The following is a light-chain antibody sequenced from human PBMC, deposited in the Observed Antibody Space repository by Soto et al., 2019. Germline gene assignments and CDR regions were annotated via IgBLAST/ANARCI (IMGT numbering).Light chain of an antibody. CDR1: QSVSNN. Sequence: EIVMTQSPDTLSVSPGERATLSCRASQSVSNNLAWYQQMPGQAPRLLIYGASTRATGIPARFSGSGSGTEFTLTISSLQSEDFAVYYCQHYSYWPYTFGQGTKLEIK. V-gene: IGKV3-15*01. CDR2: GAS. J-gene: IGKJ2*01. CDR3: QHYSYWPYT.